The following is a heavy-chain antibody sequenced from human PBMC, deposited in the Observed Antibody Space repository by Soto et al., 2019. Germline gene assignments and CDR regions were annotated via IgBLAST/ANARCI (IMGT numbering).Heavy chain of an antibody. CDR1: GGSFSSGSYS. CDR3: TRGPIGRVSDI. Sequence: QVQLQESGPGLVKPSQILSLTCTVSGGSFSSGSYSWSWIRQLPGRGLEWMGYIYASGSTFYRPSLKSRVNLLRDRSKNQFSLELNSVTAANTAVYYCTRGPIGRVSDIWGQGTVVTVSS. J-gene: IGHJ3*02. CDR2: IYASGST. D-gene: IGHD3-10*01. V-gene: IGHV4-31*03.